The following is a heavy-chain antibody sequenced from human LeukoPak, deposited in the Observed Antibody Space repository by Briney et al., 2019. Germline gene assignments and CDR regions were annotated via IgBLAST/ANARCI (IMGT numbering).Heavy chain of an antibody. Sequence: GGSLTLSCAASGFTFDDYAMHWVRQRPGKGLEWVSLISGHGGNTYYVDSVKGRFTISRDNNKNSVYLQMNSLRTEDTAFYYCAKDSRMAVAFDAFDIWGQGTMVTVSS. V-gene: IGHV3-43*02. J-gene: IGHJ3*02. CDR2: ISGHGGNT. D-gene: IGHD6-19*01. CDR1: GFTFDDYA. CDR3: AKDSRMAVAFDAFDI.